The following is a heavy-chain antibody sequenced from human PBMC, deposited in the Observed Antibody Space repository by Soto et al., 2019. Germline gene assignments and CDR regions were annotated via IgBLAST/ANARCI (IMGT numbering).Heavy chain of an antibody. Sequence: GGSLRLSCAASGFTFSSYGMHWVRQAPGKGLEWVAVIWYDGSNKYYADSVKGRFTISRDNSKNTLYLQMNSLRAEDTAVYYCARDRSSSWYYYYGMDVWGQGTTVTVSS. CDR1: GFTFSSYG. D-gene: IGHD6-13*01. V-gene: IGHV3-33*01. CDR2: IWYDGSNK. J-gene: IGHJ6*02. CDR3: ARDRSSSWYYYYGMDV.